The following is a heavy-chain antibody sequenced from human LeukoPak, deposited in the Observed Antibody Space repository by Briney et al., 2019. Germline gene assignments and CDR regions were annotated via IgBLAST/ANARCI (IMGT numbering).Heavy chain of an antibody. Sequence: ASVKVSCKASGYTFTVYYMHWVRQAPGQGLEWMGRIIPILGIANYAQKFQGRVTITADKSTSTAYMELSSLRSEDTAVYYCARAIAAAGDDAFDIWGQGTMVTVSS. V-gene: IGHV1-69*02. J-gene: IGHJ3*02. D-gene: IGHD6-13*01. CDR3: ARAIAAAGDDAFDI. CDR2: IIPILGIA. CDR1: GYTFTVYY.